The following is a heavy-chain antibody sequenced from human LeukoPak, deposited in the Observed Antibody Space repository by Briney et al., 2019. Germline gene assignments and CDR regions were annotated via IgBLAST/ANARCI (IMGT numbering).Heavy chain of an antibody. CDR2: IWYDGSNQ. D-gene: IGHD2-2*02. CDR1: GFTFSDYG. CDR3: VRDKGTPATAIPLRGYFDY. J-gene: IGHJ4*02. Sequence: GGSLRLSCAASGFTFSDYGMHWVRQAPGKGLEWVAIIWYDGSNQYYADSVKGRFTISRDSSKNTLYLQMNSLRAEDTAVYYCVRDKGTPATAIPLRGYFDYWGQGTLVTVS. V-gene: IGHV3-33*01.